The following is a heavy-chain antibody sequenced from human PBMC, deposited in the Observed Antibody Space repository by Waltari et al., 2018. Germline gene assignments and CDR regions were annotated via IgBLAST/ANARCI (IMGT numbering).Heavy chain of an antibody. V-gene: IGHV4-39*07. D-gene: IGHD1-26*01. Sequence: QLQLQESGPGLVKPSETLSLTSSVSGCSIRTSSYFWGWIRQPPGKGLEWIGNYYYTGSTYYNPALKSRVTISVDTSKNQFSLKLTSVTAADTAVYYCARVEDVGALDFYYMDIWGKGTTVTISS. CDR1: GCSIRTSSYF. CDR3: ARVEDVGALDFYYMDI. CDR2: YYYTGST. J-gene: IGHJ6*03.